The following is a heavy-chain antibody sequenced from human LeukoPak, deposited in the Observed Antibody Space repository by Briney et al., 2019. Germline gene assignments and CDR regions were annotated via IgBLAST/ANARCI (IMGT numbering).Heavy chain of an antibody. V-gene: IGHV4-30-4*08. J-gene: IGHJ5*02. Sequence: PSETLSLTCTVSGGSISSGDYYWSWIRQPPGKGLEWIGYIYYSGSTYYNPSLKSRVTITVDTSKNQFSLKLSSVTAADTAVYYCARHGPEYSSGWYENWLDPWGQGTLVTVSS. CDR2: IYYSGST. CDR3: ARHGPEYSSGWYENWLDP. D-gene: IGHD6-19*01. CDR1: GGSISSGDYY.